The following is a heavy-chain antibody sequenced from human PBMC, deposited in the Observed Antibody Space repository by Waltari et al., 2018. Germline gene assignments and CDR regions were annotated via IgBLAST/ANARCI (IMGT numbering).Heavy chain of an antibody. CDR1: GGSITNHY. CDR3: ARAGRYDFWNLHY. D-gene: IGHD3-3*01. V-gene: IGHV4-59*11. Sequence: QVQLQESGPGLVKPSETLSLTCSVAGGSITNHYWNWIRQPPGKGLEWIGYMHNSGSTNLNPFFKSRVTISLDTSKNQLSLTVNSVTAVDTAVYYCARAGRYDFWNLHYWGQGILVAVSS. J-gene: IGHJ4*02. CDR2: MHNSGST.